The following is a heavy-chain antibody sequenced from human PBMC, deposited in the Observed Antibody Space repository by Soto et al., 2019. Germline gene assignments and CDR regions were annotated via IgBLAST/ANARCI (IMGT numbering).Heavy chain of an antibody. CDR1: GFTFSSYG. V-gene: IGHV3-30*18. D-gene: IGHD3-22*01. CDR3: AKDLITMIVVAPTDY. J-gene: IGHJ4*02. CDR2: ISYDGSNK. Sequence: PGGSLRLSCAASGFTFSSYGMHWVRQAPGKGLEWVAVISYDGSNKYCADSVKGRFTISRDNSKNTLYLQMNSLRAEDTAVYYCAKDLITMIVVAPTDYWGQGTLVTVSS.